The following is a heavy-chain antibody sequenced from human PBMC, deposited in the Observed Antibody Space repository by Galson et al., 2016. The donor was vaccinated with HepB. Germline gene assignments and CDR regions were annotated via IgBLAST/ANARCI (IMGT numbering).Heavy chain of an antibody. CDR3: AKDPPLGVYSSSWSSLYYSYDYSMDV. J-gene: IGHJ6*02. CDR2: ISSRGGTT. V-gene: IGHV3-23*01. D-gene: IGHD6-13*01. Sequence: SLRLSCAASGFTFTNYAMTWVRQAPGKGLEWVSTISSRGGTTYYADSVKGRFTISRDNSKNTLYLQMNSLRAGDTAVYYCAKDPPLGVYSSSWSSLYYSYDYSMDVWGQGTTVTVSS. CDR1: GFTFTNYA.